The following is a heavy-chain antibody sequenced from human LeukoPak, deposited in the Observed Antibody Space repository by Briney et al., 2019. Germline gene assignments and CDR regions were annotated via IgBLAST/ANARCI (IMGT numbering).Heavy chain of an antibody. CDR2: ISGSGGST. CDR3: ANAYGSGSRPFPFDY. Sequence: GGSLRLSCAASGFTFSSYAMSWVRQAPGKGLEWVSAISGSGGSTYYADSVKGRFTISRDNSKNTLYLQMNSLRAEDTAVYYCANAYGSGSRPFPFDYWGQGTLVTVSS. CDR1: GFTFSSYA. J-gene: IGHJ4*02. V-gene: IGHV3-23*01. D-gene: IGHD3-10*01.